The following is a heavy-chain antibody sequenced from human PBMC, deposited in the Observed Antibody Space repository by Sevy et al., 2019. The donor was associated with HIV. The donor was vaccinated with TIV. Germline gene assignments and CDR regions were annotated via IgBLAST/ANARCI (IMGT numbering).Heavy chain of an antibody. CDR2: ITPFNGNT. CDR1: GYTFTYRY. Sequence: SVKVSCKASGYTFTYRYLHWVRQAPGQALEWMGWITPFNGNTNYAQKFQDRVTITRDRSMSTAYMELSSLRSEDTAMYYCARLSSGWPGDAFDIWGQGTMVTVSS. CDR3: ARLSSGWPGDAFDI. V-gene: IGHV1-45*02. J-gene: IGHJ3*02. D-gene: IGHD6-19*01.